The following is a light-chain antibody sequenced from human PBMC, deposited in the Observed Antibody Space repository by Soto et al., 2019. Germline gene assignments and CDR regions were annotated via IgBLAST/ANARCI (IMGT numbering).Light chain of an antibody. J-gene: IGKJ1*01. CDR3: QQYKKWRR. CDR1: QRVSSN. Sequence: IVLTQSPSTLSVSPGERATLSCRASQRVSSNFAWYEEKPGQAPRVLIXGASTRATGIPARISGSVSGTEFTLTITSLQSDECAVYYCQQYKKWRRFGQGTRWIS. V-gene: IGKV3-15*01. CDR2: GAS.